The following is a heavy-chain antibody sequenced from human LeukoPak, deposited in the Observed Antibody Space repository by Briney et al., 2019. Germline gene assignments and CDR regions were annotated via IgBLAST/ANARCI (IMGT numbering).Heavy chain of an antibody. Sequence: SETLSLTCTVSGYFISSGYYWGWIRQSPGKGLEWIGSIYHSGSTYYNPSLKSRVTISVDTSKNQFSLKLSSVTAADTAVYYCARDFANTARDWGQGTLVTVSS. J-gene: IGHJ4*02. CDR1: GYFISSGYY. CDR3: ARDFANTARD. V-gene: IGHV4-38-2*02. CDR2: IYHSGST. D-gene: IGHD5-18*01.